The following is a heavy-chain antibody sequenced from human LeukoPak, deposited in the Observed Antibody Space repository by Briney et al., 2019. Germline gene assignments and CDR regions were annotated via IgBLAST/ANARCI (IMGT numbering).Heavy chain of an antibody. D-gene: IGHD5-24*01. J-gene: IGHJ4*02. V-gene: IGHV4-39*07. CDR3: ASSTVEMATHKQFDY. CDR1: DASFSSNTYY. Sequence: SETLSLTCTVSDASFSSNTYYWGWIRQPPGKGLEWIGSAFNNEGTYYSPSLRRRVTISVDTSKNQFSLKLSSVTAADTAVYYCASSTVEMATHKQFDYWGQGTLVTVSS. CDR2: AFNNEGT.